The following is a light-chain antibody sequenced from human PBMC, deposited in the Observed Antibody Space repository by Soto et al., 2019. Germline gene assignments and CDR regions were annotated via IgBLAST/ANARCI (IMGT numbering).Light chain of an antibody. J-gene: IGKJ4*01. CDR3: QQYDNLSGCT. Sequence: DIQMTQSPSSLSASVGDRVTITCQASQDISNYLNWYQQKPGKAPKLLIYDASNLETGVPSRFSGSGSGTDFTFTISSLQPEDIATYYCQQYDNLSGCTFGGGTKVEIK. V-gene: IGKV1-33*01. CDR2: DAS. CDR1: QDISNY.